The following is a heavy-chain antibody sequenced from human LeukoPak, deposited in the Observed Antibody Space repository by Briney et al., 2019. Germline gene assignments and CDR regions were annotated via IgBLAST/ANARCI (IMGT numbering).Heavy chain of an antibody. CDR1: GGTFSSYA. CDR3: ARGPPEHPQGY. J-gene: IGHJ4*02. D-gene: IGHD1-14*01. V-gene: IGHV1-69*13. CDR2: IIPIFGTA. Sequence: PGASVKVSCKASGGTFSSYAISWVRQAPGQGLEWMGGIIPIFGTANYAQKFQGRVTIAADESTSTAYMELSSLRSEDSAVYYCARGPPEHPQGYWGQGTLVTVSS.